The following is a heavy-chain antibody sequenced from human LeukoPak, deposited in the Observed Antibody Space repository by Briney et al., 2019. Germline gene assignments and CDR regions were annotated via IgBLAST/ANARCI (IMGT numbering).Heavy chain of an antibody. CDR1: GDSINSYY. J-gene: IGHJ4*02. CDR3: ARGEAQGFDY. CDR2: IFYTGST. D-gene: IGHD3-10*01. V-gene: IGHV4-59*08. Sequence: SETLSLTCTVSGDSINSYYWSWIRQPPGKGLEWIGYIFYTGSTNYNPSLKSRVTLSVDTSKNQFSLKLNSVTAADTAVYYCARGEAQGFDYWGQGTLVTVSS.